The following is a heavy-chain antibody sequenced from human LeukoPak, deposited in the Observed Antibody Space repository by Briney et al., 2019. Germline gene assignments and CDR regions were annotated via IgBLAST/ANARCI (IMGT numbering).Heavy chain of an antibody. CDR1: GGSISSYY. J-gene: IGHJ4*02. D-gene: IGHD3-3*01. CDR2: IYYSGST. Sequence: SETLSLTCTASGGSISSYYWSWIRQPPGKGLEWIGYIYYSGSTNHNPSLKSRVTISVDTSKNQFSLKLSSVTAADTAVYYCARALFGSGYDYWGQGTLVTVSS. V-gene: IGHV4-59*01. CDR3: ARALFGSGYDY.